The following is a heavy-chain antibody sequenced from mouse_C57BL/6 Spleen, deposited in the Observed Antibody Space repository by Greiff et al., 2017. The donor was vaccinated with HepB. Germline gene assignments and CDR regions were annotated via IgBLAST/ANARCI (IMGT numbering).Heavy chain of an antibody. CDR3: ALYYGSSPYYFDY. CDR2: IDPEDGET. D-gene: IGHD1-1*01. Sequence: VQLKQSGAELVKPGASVKLSCTASGFNIKDYYMHWVKQRTEQGLEWIGRIDPEDGETKYAPKFQGKATITADTSSNTAYLQLSSLTSEDTAVYYCALYYGSSPYYFDYWGQGTTLTVSS. J-gene: IGHJ2*01. CDR1: GFNIKDYY. V-gene: IGHV14-2*01.